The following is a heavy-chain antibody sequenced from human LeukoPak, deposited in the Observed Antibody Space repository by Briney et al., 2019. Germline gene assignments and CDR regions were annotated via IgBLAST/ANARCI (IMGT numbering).Heavy chain of an antibody. Sequence: PGGSLGLSCAASGFTFSDYSMSWVRQAPGKGLEWVSYITSSGTTIYYADSVKGRFTISRDNAKNSLYLQMNSLRAEDTAMYYRARGGLYYFEYWGQGTLVTVSS. D-gene: IGHD6-25*01. CDR3: ARGGLYYFEY. J-gene: IGHJ4*02. V-gene: IGHV3-11*01. CDR1: GFTFSDYS. CDR2: ITSSGTTI.